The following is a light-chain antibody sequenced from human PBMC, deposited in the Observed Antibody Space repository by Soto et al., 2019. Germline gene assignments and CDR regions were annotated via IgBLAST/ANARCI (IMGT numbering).Light chain of an antibody. Sequence: QSVLTQPPSVSGAPGQRVTISCTGSSSNIGAGYDVHWYQQLPGTAPKLLIYGNSNRPSGVPDRFSGSKSGTSASLAITGLQAEDEADYCCPSYDSSVSGVVFGGGTKLTVL. CDR2: GNS. J-gene: IGLJ2*01. V-gene: IGLV1-40*01. CDR3: PSYDSSVSGVV. CDR1: SSNIGAGYD.